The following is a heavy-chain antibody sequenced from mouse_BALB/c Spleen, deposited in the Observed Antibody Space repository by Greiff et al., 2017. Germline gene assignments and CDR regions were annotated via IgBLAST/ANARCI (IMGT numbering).Heavy chain of an antibody. CDR1: GYTFTSYT. CDR3: ARWPTGAWFAY. Sequence: VQLQQSAAELARPGASVKMSCKASGYTFTSYTMHWVKQRPGQGLEWIGYINPSSGYTEYNQKFKDKTTLTADKSSSTAYMQLSSLTSEDSAVYYCARWPTGAWFAYWGQGTLVTVSA. V-gene: IGHV1-4*02. J-gene: IGHJ3*01. CDR2: INPSSGYT.